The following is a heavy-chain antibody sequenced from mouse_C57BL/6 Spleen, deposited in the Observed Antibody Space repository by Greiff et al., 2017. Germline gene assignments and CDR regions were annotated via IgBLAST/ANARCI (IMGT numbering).Heavy chain of an antibody. Sequence: QVQLKQPGAELVMPGASVKLSCKASGYTFTSYWMHWVKQRPGQGLEWIGEIDPSDSYTNYNQKFKGKSTLTVDKSSSTAYMQLSSLTSEDSAVYYCARGNLLAYWGQGTLVTVSA. CDR2: IDPSDSYT. J-gene: IGHJ3*01. CDR1: GYTFTSYW. CDR3: ARGNLLAY. V-gene: IGHV1-69*01. D-gene: IGHD2-1*01.